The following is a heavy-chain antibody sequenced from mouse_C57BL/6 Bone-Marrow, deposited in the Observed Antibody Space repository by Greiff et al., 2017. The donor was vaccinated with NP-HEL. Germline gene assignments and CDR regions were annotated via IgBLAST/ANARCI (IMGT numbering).Heavy chain of an antibody. CDR3: ARKGYDSY. V-gene: IGHV1-69*01. Sequence: VQLQQPGAELVMPGASVKLSCKASGYTFTSYWMHWVKQRPGQGLEWIGEIDPSDSYTNYNQKFKGKSTLTVDKSSSTAYMQLSSLTSEDSAGYYCARKGYDSYWGQGTLVTVSA. CDR2: IDPSDSYT. CDR1: GYTFTSYW. J-gene: IGHJ3*01. D-gene: IGHD2-2*01.